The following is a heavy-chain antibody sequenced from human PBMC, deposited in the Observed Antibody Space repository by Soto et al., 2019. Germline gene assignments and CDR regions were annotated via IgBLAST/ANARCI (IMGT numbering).Heavy chain of an antibody. CDR3: ARASGQTIFGVVTVPYYYYYYMDV. V-gene: IGHV1-24*01. Sequence: ASVKVSGKVSGYTLTELSMHWVRQAPGKGLEGMGGFDPEDGETIYAQKFQGRVTMTEDTSTDTAYMELSSLRSEDTAVYYCARASGQTIFGVVTVPYYYYYYMDVWGKGTTVTVSS. J-gene: IGHJ6*03. D-gene: IGHD3-3*01. CDR2: FDPEDGET. CDR1: GYTLTELS.